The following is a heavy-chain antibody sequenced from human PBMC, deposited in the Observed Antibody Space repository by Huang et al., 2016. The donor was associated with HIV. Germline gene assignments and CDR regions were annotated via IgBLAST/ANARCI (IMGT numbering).Heavy chain of an antibody. V-gene: IGHV3-30*18. CDR2: ISYDKSNK. J-gene: IGHJ6*04. Sequence: QVQLVESGGGVVQPGRSLRLSWAASGFTFSSYGMHWVRQAPGKGLEWVAFISYDKSNKYYADSVKGRLTISRDNSKNTLYLQINSLTTEDTAVYYCAKGGRAAAVMDVWGKGTTVTVSS. D-gene: IGHD6-13*01. CDR3: AKGGRAAAVMDV. CDR1: GFTFSSYG.